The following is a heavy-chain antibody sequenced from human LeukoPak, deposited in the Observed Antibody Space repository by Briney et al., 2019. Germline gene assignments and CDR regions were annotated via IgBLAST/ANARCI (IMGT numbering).Heavy chain of an antibody. CDR1: GFTFSGYA. D-gene: IGHD6-13*01. CDR3: AKESYSSSWYGYDY. J-gene: IGHJ4*02. V-gene: IGHV3-23*01. CDR2: ISGSGGST. Sequence: PGGSLRLSCAPSGFTFSGYAMSWVRQAPGKGLEWVSAISGSGGSTYYADSVKGRFTISRDNSKNTLYLQMNSLRAEDTAVYYCAKESYSSSWYGYDYWGQGTLVTVSS.